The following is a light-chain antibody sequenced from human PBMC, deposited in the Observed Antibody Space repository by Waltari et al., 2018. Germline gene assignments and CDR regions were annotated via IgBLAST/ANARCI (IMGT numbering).Light chain of an antibody. Sequence: QSALTQPASVSGSPGQSITISCTGTSSDIGAYNFVSWYQQHPSKVPRVIIYNVNERPSRISSRFSGSKSGNTASLTISGLQPDDEADYYCGSYRGSNIYVFGTGTKVTVL. CDR1: SSDIGAYNF. CDR2: NVN. CDR3: GSYRGSNIYV. J-gene: IGLJ1*01. V-gene: IGLV2-14*03.